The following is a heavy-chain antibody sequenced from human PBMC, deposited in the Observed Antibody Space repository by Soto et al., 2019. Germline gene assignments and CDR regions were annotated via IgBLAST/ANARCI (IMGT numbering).Heavy chain of an antibody. V-gene: IGHV3-23*01. Sequence: EVQLLESGGGLVQPGGSLRLSCAASGFTFSSYAMSWVRQAPGKGLEWVSAISGSGGSTYYADSVKGRFTISRDNSKNTLYLQMNSLRAEDTAVYYCGNDILTGPAPSDYYYYMDVWGKGTTVTVSS. J-gene: IGHJ6*03. D-gene: IGHD3-9*01. CDR1: GFTFSSYA. CDR3: GNDILTGPAPSDYYYYMDV. CDR2: ISGSGGST.